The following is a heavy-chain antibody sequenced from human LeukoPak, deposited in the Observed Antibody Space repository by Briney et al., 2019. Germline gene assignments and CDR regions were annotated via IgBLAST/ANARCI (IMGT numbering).Heavy chain of an antibody. CDR2: INPNSGGT. J-gene: IGHJ4*02. D-gene: IGHD3-22*01. Sequence: ASVKVSCKASGYTFTGYYMHWVRQAPGQGLEWMGWINPNSGGTNYAQKFQGRVTMTRDTSISTAYMELSRLRSDDTAVYYCARTKPPHYYDSSGYHYWGQGTLVTVSS. V-gene: IGHV1-2*02. CDR3: ARTKPPHYYDSSGYHY. CDR1: GYTFTGYY.